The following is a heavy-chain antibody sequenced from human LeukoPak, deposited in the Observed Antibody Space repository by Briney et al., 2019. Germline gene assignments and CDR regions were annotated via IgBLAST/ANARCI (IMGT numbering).Heavy chain of an antibody. D-gene: IGHD4-11*01. Sequence: SETLSLTCTVSGGSISSGSYYWGWIRQPPGKGLEWIGSIDYTGTTYYNPSLKSRVTISVDTSKNQFSLKLSSVTAADTALYYCAGHLPYSNYCYYWGQGTLVTVSS. CDR1: GGSISSGSYY. J-gene: IGHJ4*02. CDR3: AGHLPYSNYCYY. CDR2: IDYTGTT. V-gene: IGHV4-39*01.